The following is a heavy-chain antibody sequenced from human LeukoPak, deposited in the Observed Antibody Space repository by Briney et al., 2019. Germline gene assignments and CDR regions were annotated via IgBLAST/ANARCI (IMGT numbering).Heavy chain of an antibody. J-gene: IGHJ4*02. CDR1: GYSISSGYY. D-gene: IGHD3-10*01. V-gene: IGHV4-38-2*02. CDR2: IYHSGST. Sequence: KTSETLSLTCTVSGYSISSGYYWGWIRQPPGKGLEWIGSIYHSGSTYYNPSLKSRVTISVDTSKNQFSLKLSSVTAADTAVYYCARDPPQRGSGSPTPDYWGQGTLVTVSS. CDR3: ARDPPQRGSGSPTPDY.